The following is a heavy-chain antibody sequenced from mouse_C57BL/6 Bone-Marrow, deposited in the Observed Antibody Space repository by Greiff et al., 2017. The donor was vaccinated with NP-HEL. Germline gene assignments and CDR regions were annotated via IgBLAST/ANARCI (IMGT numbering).Heavy chain of an antibody. Sequence: EVQGVESGEGLVKPGGSLKLSCAASGFTFSSYAMSWVRQTPEKRLEWVAYISSGGDYIYYADTVKGRFTISRDNARNTLYLQMSSLKSEDTAMYYCTRAAYYSNPYYAMDYWGQGTSVTVSS. D-gene: IGHD2-5*01. CDR3: TRAAYYSNPYYAMDY. CDR1: GFTFSSYA. J-gene: IGHJ4*01. V-gene: IGHV5-9-1*02. CDR2: ISSGGDYI.